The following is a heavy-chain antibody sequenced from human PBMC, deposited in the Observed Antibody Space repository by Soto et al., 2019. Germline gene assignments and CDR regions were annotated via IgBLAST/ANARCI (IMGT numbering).Heavy chain of an antibody. CDR1: GFTFSSYG. V-gene: IGHV3-30*18. Sequence: GGSLRLSCAASGFTFSSYGMHWVRQAPGKGLEWVAVISYDGSNKYYADSVKGRFTISRDNSKNTLYLQMNSLRAEDTAVYYCAKVSDPYSSGWYAFDYWGQGTLVTVSS. D-gene: IGHD6-19*01. J-gene: IGHJ4*02. CDR3: AKVSDPYSSGWYAFDY. CDR2: ISYDGSNK.